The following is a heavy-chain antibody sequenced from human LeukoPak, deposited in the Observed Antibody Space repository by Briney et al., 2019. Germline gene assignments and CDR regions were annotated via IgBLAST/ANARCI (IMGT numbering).Heavy chain of an antibody. J-gene: IGHJ5*02. CDR3: ARSYDYVWGTYRPHWFDP. CDR2: IYYGGST. D-gene: IGHD3-16*02. Sequence: SETLSLTCSVSGGSISSSSYYRGWIRQPPGKGLEWIGSIYYGGSTYYNPSLKSRVTVSVDTSKDQFSLKLSSVTAADTAVYYCARSYDYVWGTYRPHWFDPWGQGTLVTVSS. V-gene: IGHV4-39*01. CDR1: GGSISSSSYY.